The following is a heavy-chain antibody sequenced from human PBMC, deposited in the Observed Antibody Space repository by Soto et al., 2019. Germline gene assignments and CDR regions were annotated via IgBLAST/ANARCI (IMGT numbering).Heavy chain of an antibody. Sequence: ASVKVSCKASGYTFTSYGFSWVRQAPGQRLEWMGWINAGNGNTKYSQKFQGRVTITRDTSASTAYMGLSSLRSEDTAVYYCARGSYYYDSSGYYTGAFDIWGQGTMVTVSS. V-gene: IGHV1-3*01. CDR3: ARGSYYYDSSGYYTGAFDI. D-gene: IGHD3-22*01. J-gene: IGHJ3*02. CDR2: INAGNGNT. CDR1: GYTFTSYG.